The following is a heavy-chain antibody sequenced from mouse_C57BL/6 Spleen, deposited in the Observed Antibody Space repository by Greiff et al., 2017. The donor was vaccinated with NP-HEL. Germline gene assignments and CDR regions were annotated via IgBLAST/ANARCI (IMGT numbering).Heavy chain of an antibody. V-gene: IGHV14-4*01. Sequence: VQLKESGAELVRPGASVKLSCTASGFNIKDDYMHWVKQRPEQGLEWIGWIDPENGDTEYASKFQGKATITADTASNTAYLQLSSLTSEDTAVYYCTRGGTTGVGYWGQGTTLTVSS. D-gene: IGHD1-1*01. J-gene: IGHJ2*01. CDR1: GFNIKDDY. CDR3: TRGGTTGVGY. CDR2: IDPENGDT.